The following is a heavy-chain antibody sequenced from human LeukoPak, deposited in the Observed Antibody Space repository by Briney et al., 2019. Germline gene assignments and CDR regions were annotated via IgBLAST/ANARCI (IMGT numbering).Heavy chain of an antibody. J-gene: IGHJ5*02. CDR2: ISSSSSTI. V-gene: IGHV3-48*01. Sequence: GGSLRLSCAASGFTFSSYSMNWVRQAPGKGLEWVSYISSSSSTIYYADSVKGRFTISRDNAKNSLYLQMNSLRAEDTAVYYCASPRIPTGFDPWGQGTLVTVSA. CDR3: ASPRIPTGFDP. D-gene: IGHD4-11*01. CDR1: GFTFSSYS.